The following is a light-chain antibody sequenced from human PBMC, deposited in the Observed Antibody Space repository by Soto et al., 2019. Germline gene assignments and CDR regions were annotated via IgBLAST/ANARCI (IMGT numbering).Light chain of an antibody. CDR2: RND. J-gene: IGLJ3*02. Sequence: QSVLTQSTSASGTPGQRVTISCSGSGSNIGSHDVYWYQHLPGTAPKVLIYRNDQRPSGVPDRFSASRSGTSASLAISGLRSEDEADYYCVAWDDSLSGRVFGGGTKLTVL. CDR3: VAWDDSLSGRV. CDR1: GSNIGSHD. V-gene: IGLV1-47*02.